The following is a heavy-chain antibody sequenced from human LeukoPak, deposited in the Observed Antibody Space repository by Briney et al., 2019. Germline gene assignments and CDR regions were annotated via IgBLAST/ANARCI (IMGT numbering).Heavy chain of an antibody. D-gene: IGHD6-13*01. CDR3: ARDLGGIAAAGTAPQSLPYY. Sequence: GASVKVSCKASGGTFSSYAISWVRQAPGQGLEWMGRIIPILGIANYAQKFQGRVTITADKSTSTAYMELSSLRSEDTAVYYCARDLGGIAAAGTAPQSLPYYWGQGTLVTVSS. V-gene: IGHV1-69*04. J-gene: IGHJ4*02. CDR1: GGTFSSYA. CDR2: IIPILGIA.